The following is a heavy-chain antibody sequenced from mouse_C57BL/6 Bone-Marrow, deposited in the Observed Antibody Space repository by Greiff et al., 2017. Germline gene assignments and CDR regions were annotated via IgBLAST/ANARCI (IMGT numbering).Heavy chain of an antibody. CDR2: ISNGGGST. Sequence: EVKVVESGGGLVQPGGSLKLSCAASGFTFSDYYMYWVRQTPEKRLEWVAYISNGGGSTYYPDTVKGRFTISRDNAKNTLYLQMSRLKSEDTAMYYCARGYYGSSYGYFDVWGTGTTVTVSS. J-gene: IGHJ1*03. V-gene: IGHV5-12*01. D-gene: IGHD1-1*01. CDR3: ARGYYGSSYGYFDV. CDR1: GFTFSDYY.